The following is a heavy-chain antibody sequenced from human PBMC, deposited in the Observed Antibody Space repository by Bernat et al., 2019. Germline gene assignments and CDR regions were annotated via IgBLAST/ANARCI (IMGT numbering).Heavy chain of an antibody. V-gene: IGHV3-21*01. CDR1: GFTFSTYS. D-gene: IGHD2-15*01. Sequence: EVQLVESGGGLVKPGGSLRLSCAASGFTFSTYSMNWVRLASGEGLEWVSSISSSSSYIFYADSVKGRFTISRDNAKNSLYLQMNSLRAEDTAVYYCARACSGGSCYYEYFQHWGQGTLVTVSS. CDR3: ARACSGGSCYYEYFQH. CDR2: ISSSSSYI. J-gene: IGHJ1*01.